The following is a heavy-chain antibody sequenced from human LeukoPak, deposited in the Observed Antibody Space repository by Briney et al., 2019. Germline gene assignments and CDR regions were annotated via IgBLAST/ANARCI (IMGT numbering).Heavy chain of an antibody. D-gene: IGHD6-13*01. J-gene: IGHJ6*03. CDR1: GGSIRSYY. V-gene: IGHV4-4*07. CDR2: VYSSGGT. CDR3: ARGYSSSWRDYMDV. Sequence: SETLSLTCTVSGGSIRSYYWSWIRQPAGEGLEWIGRVYSSGGTNYNPSLKSRVTMSVDTSKSQFSLHLSSVTAADTAVYYCARGYSSSWRDYMDVWGKGTTVAVSS.